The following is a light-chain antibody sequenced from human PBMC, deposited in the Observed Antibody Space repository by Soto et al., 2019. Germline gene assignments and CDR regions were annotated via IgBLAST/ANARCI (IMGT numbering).Light chain of an antibody. V-gene: IGKV3-11*01. J-gene: IGKJ4*01. CDR1: QSVSSS. CDR3: QQRYNWPLT. CDR2: GAS. Sequence: EIVLTQSPATLSLSPGERATLSYRASQSVSSSLAWYQQKPGQAPRLLIYGASNGAAGIPARFSGTGSGTDFTLTISSLEPDDFEVYYCQQRYNWPLTFGGGTKVDIK.